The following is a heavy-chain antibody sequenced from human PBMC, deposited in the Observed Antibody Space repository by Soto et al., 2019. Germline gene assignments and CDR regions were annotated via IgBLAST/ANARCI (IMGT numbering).Heavy chain of an antibody. Sequence: ASVKVSCKVSGGTFSRYTITWVRQAPGQGLEWMGWISTHNGNTIYAQKFQGRVIMTMDTSTTTVYMELRSLRPDDTAVYLCAREGILGLFDAYDLWGQGTMVTVSS. J-gene: IGHJ3*01. V-gene: IGHV1-18*01. CDR2: ISTHNGNT. D-gene: IGHD3-3*01. CDR3: AREGILGLFDAYDL. CDR1: GGTFSRYT.